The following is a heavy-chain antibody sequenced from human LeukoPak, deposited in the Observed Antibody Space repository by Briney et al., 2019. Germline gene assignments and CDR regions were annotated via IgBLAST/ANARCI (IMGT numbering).Heavy chain of an antibody. CDR2: ISGSGGST. CDR1: GFTFSSYA. CDR3: AKDLRGYYYDSSADY. V-gene: IGHV3-23*01. D-gene: IGHD3-22*01. J-gene: IGHJ4*02. Sequence: GGSLRLSCAASGFTFSSYAMSWVRQAPGKGLEWVSAISGSGGSTYYADSVKGRFTVSRDNSKNTLYLQMNSLRAEDTAVYYCAKDLRGYYYDSSADYWGQGTLVTVSS.